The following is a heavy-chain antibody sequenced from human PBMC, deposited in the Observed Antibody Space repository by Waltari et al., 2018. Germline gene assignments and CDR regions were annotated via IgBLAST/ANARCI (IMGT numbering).Heavy chain of an antibody. D-gene: IGHD3-10*01. CDR1: GFPFSTYA. Sequence: QVQLEESGGGVVQPGKSLRLSCAVSGFPFSTYAVHWVRQAPGKGLEWVAVISFDGSDKFYADSVKGRFTISRDNSKNTLYLQMNSLRAEDTAVYYCAMGYGSGSYDYWGQGSLVTVSS. V-gene: IGHV3-30*03. CDR2: ISFDGSDK. CDR3: AMGYGSGSYDY. J-gene: IGHJ4*02.